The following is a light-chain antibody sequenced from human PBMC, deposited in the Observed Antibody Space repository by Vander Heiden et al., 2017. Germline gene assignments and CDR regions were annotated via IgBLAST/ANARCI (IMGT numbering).Light chain of an antibody. Sequence: EIVLTQSPATLSLSPGESATLSCRASQSVSSYLAWYQQKPGQAPRLLIYDASNRATGIPARFSGSGSGTDFTLTISSREPEDFAVYYCQQRSNWPPITFGQGTRLEIK. CDR3: QQRSNWPPIT. CDR2: DAS. V-gene: IGKV3-11*01. CDR1: QSVSSY. J-gene: IGKJ5*01.